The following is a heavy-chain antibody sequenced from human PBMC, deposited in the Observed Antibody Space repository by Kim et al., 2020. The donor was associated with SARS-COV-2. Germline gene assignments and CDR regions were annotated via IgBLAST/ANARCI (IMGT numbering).Heavy chain of an antibody. CDR2: VHYSESA. V-gene: IGHV4-59*13. CDR1: GGAISNYH. Sequence: SETLSLTCTVSGGAISNYHWNWIRQPPGKGLEWIGSVHYSESAKSSPSLKSRVTISLDTSKNQFSLRLTSVTAADTAVYYCARDGSGWHDAFDVWGQGARVTVSS. CDR3: ARDGSGWHDAFDV. J-gene: IGHJ3*01. D-gene: IGHD6-19*01.